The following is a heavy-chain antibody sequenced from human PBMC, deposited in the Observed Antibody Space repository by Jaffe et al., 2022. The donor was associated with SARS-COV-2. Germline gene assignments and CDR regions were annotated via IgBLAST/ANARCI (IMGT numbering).Heavy chain of an antibody. J-gene: IGHJ4*02. D-gene: IGHD2-15*01. CDR1: GGSISGHH. V-gene: IGHV4-59*11. CDR3: ARLGFCSGGNCHTDY. CDR2: LHYSGST. Sequence: QVQLQESGPGLVKPSETLSLTCSVSGGSISGHHWSWIRQPPGKGLEWIGYLHYSGSTKYSPFLESRVTMTADTSRNQFSLRLSSVSAADTAVYYCARLGFCSGGNCHTDYWGQGTLVTVSP.